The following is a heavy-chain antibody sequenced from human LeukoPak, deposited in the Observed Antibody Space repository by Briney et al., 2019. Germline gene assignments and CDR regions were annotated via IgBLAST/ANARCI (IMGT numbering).Heavy chain of an antibody. CDR3: ARDQALLWFGELIP. J-gene: IGHJ5*02. CDR2: INPNSGGT. D-gene: IGHD3-10*01. V-gene: IGHV1-2*02. Sequence: ASVKVSCKASGYTFTGYYMHWVRQAPGQGLKWMGWINPNSGGTNYAQKFQGRVTMTRDTSISTAYMELSRLRSDDTAVYYCARDQALLWFGELIPWGQGTLVTVSS. CDR1: GYTFTGYY.